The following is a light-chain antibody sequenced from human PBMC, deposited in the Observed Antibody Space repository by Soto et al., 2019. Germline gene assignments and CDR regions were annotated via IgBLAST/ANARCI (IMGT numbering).Light chain of an antibody. CDR3: AAWDDSRNGLYV. CDR1: SSNIGNNA. V-gene: IGLV1-36*01. J-gene: IGLJ1*01. Sequence: QSVLTQPPSVSEAPRQRVTISCSGSSSNIGNNAVNWYQQLPGKAPKLLIYYDDLLPSGVSDRFSGSKSGTSASLAISGLQSEDEADYYCAAWDDSRNGLYVFGTGTQLTVL. CDR2: YDD.